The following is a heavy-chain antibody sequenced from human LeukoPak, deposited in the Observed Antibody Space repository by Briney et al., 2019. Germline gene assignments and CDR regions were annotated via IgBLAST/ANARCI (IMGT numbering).Heavy chain of an antibody. CDR3: ARVMDYYDSSGSDAFDI. CDR1: GGSISSGGYS. V-gene: IGHV4-30-2*01. D-gene: IGHD3-22*01. Sequence: SQTLSLTCAVSGGSISSGGYSWSWIRQPPGKGLEWIGYIYHSGSTYYNPSLKSRVTMSVDTSKNQFSLKLSSVTAADTAVYYCARVMDYYDSSGSDAFDIWGQGTMVTVSS. J-gene: IGHJ3*02. CDR2: IYHSGST.